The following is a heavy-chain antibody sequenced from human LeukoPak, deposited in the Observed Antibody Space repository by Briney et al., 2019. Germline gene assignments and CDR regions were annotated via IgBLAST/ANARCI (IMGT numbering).Heavy chain of an antibody. Sequence: GGSLRLSCAASGFTFSSYEMNWVRQAPGKGLEWVPYISTSGSTIYYADSVKGRFTISRDNAKNSLYLQMNSLRAEDTAVYYCARSSSWRESRGGRDYWGQGTLVTVSS. D-gene: IGHD6-13*01. CDR3: ARSSSWRESRGGRDY. CDR2: ISTSGSTI. J-gene: IGHJ4*02. V-gene: IGHV3-48*03. CDR1: GFTFSSYE.